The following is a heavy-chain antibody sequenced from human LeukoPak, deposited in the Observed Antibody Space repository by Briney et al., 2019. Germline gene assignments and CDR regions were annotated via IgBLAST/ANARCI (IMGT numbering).Heavy chain of an antibody. CDR2: IYITGNT. CDR1: GDSISSYY. J-gene: IGHJ5*02. CDR3: ARDVVVVGATRGQCFDP. Sequence: SETLSLTCTVSGDSISSYYWSWIRHPAGTGLEWIGRIYITGNTDYNPSLKSRVTLSVDTSKNQFSLRLSAVTVAYTAVYYCARDVVVVGATRGQCFDPWGQGTLVTVSS. D-gene: IGHD2-15*01. V-gene: IGHV4-4*07.